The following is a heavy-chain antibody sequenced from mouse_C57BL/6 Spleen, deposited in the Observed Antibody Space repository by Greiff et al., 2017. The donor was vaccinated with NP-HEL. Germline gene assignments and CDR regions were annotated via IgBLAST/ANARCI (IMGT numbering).Heavy chain of an antibody. CDR1: GFTFSDYG. V-gene: IGHV5-17*01. CDR3: ARTAQAFFDY. Sequence: VQLKESGGGLVKPGGSLKLSCAASGFTFSDYGMHWVRQAPEKGLEWVAYISSGSSTIYYADTVKGRFTISRDTAKNTLFLQMTSLRSEDTAMYYCARTAQAFFDYWGQGTTLTVSS. D-gene: IGHD3-2*02. J-gene: IGHJ2*01. CDR2: ISSGSSTI.